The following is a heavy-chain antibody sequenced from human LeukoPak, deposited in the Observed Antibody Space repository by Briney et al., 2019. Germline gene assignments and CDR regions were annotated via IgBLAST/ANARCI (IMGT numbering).Heavy chain of an antibody. Sequence: ASVKVSCKASGYTFTSYYMHWVRQAPGQGLEWMGIINPSGGSTSYAQKFQGRVTMTRDTSTSTVYMELSSLRSEDTAVYYCARDPISDPYDFWRGYSDDAFDIWGQGTMVTVSS. V-gene: IGHV1-46*01. CDR3: ARDPISDPYDFWRGYSDDAFDI. D-gene: IGHD3-3*01. CDR1: GYTFTSYY. CDR2: INPSGGST. J-gene: IGHJ3*02.